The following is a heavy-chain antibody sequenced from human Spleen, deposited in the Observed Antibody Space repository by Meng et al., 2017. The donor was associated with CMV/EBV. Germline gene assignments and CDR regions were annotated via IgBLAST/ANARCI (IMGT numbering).Heavy chain of an antibody. CDR2: ISSSSSYI. V-gene: IGHV3-21*01. J-gene: IGHJ4*02. CDR3: ARGSYYGSGSYYVTY. Sequence: EVQLVASGGGLVKPGGSLGPSCAASGFTFSSYSMNWVRQAPGKGLEWVSSISSSSSYIYYADSVKGRFTISRDNAKNSLYLQMNSLRAEDTAVYYCARGSYYGSGSYYVTYWGQGTLVTVSS. D-gene: IGHD3-10*01. CDR1: GFTFSSYS.